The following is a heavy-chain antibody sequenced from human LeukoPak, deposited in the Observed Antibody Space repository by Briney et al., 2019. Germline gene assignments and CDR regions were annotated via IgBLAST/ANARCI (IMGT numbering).Heavy chain of an antibody. D-gene: IGHD6-13*01. CDR1: GFIFSNYW. J-gene: IGHJ4*02. CDR3: ARDRGLGSNAWYFPLDF. V-gene: IGHV3-7*01. Sequence: GGSLRLPCAASGFIFSNYWMSWVRQVPGKGLEWVGNIKKDGSETYYVDSVKGRFIISRDNAKNSLFLQMNSLRAEDTAVYYCARDRGLGSNAWYFPLDFWGQGTLVTVFS. CDR2: IKKDGSET.